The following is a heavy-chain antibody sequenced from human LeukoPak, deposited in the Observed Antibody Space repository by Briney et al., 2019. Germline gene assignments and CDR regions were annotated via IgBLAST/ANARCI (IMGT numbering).Heavy chain of an antibody. D-gene: IGHD3-9*01. CDR2: IRRVPTDL. V-gene: IGHV3-11*01. Sequence: PGESLRLSCVASGLTFSDTNLAWIRQAPGKGLEWISYIRRVPTDLYYADSVKGRFTISRDNAKNSLYLQMNSLRAEDTAVDYCARVQESRYFDWLLLGGVFDYWGQGALVTVSS. J-gene: IGHJ4*02. CDR3: ARVQESRYFDWLLLGGVFDY. CDR1: GLTFSDTN.